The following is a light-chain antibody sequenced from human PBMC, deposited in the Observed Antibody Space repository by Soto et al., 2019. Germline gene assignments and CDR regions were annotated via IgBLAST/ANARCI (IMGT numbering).Light chain of an antibody. J-gene: IGKJ1*01. Sequence: EIVMKQSPAPPSVFPGERATPSRRVSQSVSSNLAWYQQKPGHAPRLLSYGASTRATGIPARFSGSGSGTEFTLTISSLQSEDLAVYYCQQYNNWPRTFGQGTKVDMK. V-gene: IGKV3-15*01. CDR3: QQYNNWPRT. CDR1: QSVSSN. CDR2: GAS.